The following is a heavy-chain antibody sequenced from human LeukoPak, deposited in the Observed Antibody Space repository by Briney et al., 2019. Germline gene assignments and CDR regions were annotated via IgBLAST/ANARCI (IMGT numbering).Heavy chain of an antibody. CDR1: GFTFISYW. CDR3: ASAVVVTAIAFDI. CDR2: INSDGSST. J-gene: IGHJ3*02. Sequence: GGSLRLSCAASGFTFISYWMHWVRQAPGKGLVWVSRINSDGSSTSYADSVKGRFTISRDNAKNTLYLQMNSLRAEDTAVYYCASAVVVTAIAFDIWGQGTMVTVSS. D-gene: IGHD2-21*02. V-gene: IGHV3-74*01.